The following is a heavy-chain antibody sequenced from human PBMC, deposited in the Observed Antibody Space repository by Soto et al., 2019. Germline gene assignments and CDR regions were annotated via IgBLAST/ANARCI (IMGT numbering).Heavy chain of an antibody. CDR1: GFTFSSYA. V-gene: IGHV3-23*01. J-gene: IGHJ3*02. D-gene: IGHD3-10*01. CDR3: AKVYYYGSGSYYNEYDAFDI. Sequence: EVQLLESGGGLVQPGGSLRLSCAASGFTFSSYAMSWVRQAPGKGLEWVSAISGSGGSTYYADSVKGRFTISRDNSKNTLYLQMNSLRAEDTAVYYCAKVYYYGSGSYYNEYDAFDIWAKGQWSPSLQ. CDR2: ISGSGGST.